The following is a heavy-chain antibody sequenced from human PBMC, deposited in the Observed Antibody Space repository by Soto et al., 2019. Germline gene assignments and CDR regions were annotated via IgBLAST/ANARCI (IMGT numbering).Heavy chain of an antibody. D-gene: IGHD5-18*01. V-gene: IGHV1-2*02. CDR2: INPNSGGT. CDR1: VYTFTCYY. Sequence: XSVKVFCKASVYTFTCYYMHWVRQAPGQGLEWMGWINPNSGGTNYAQKFQGRVTMTRDTSISTAYMELSRLRSDDTAVYYCARGKGYSYGTSLDYWGQGTLVTVSS. CDR3: ARGKGYSYGTSLDY. J-gene: IGHJ4*02.